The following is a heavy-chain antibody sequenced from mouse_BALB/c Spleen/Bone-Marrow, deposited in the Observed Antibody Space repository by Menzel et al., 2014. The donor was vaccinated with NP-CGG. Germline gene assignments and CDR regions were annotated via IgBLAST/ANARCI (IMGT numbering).Heavy chain of an antibody. CDR1: GFNIKDTY. CDR3: ARTPRATFYFDY. J-gene: IGHJ2*01. D-gene: IGHD3-1*01. CDR2: IDPANGNT. Sequence: VQLKESGAELVKPGASVKLSCTASGFNIKDTYMHWVKLRPEQGLEWIGRIDPANGNTKYDPKFQGKATITADTSSNTAYLQLFSLTSEDTAVYYCARTPRATFYFDYWGQGTTLTVSS. V-gene: IGHV14-3*02.